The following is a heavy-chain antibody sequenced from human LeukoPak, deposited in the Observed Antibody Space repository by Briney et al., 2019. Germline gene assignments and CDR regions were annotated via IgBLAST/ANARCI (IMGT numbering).Heavy chain of an antibody. CDR1: GASITNFY. Sequence: SETLSLTCTVSGASITNFYWNWVRQPPGKGLEWIGYIYSSGNTNYNPSLKSRVTISLDVSKNQFSLKLTSVTAADTAVYYCANSYDGKIVPFDNWGQGALVAVSS. D-gene: IGHD4-23*01. J-gene: IGHJ4*02. V-gene: IGHV4-4*09. CDR3: ANSYDGKIVPFDN. CDR2: IYSSGNT.